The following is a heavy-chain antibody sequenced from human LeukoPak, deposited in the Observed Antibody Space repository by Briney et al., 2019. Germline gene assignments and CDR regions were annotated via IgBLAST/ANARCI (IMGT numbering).Heavy chain of an antibody. D-gene: IGHD6-13*01. J-gene: IGHJ5*02. CDR2: IYNSWCS. CDR3: ARQAYSSNLGWFDP. CDR1: GGSISSSTYY. V-gene: IGHV4-39*01. Sequence: PSETLSLTCSVSGGSISSSTYYWGWIRQPPGKGLEWIGNIYNSWCSDDNPSLKSRVTISVDTSKNQFSLKLSSVTAADTAVYYCARQAYSSNLGWFDPWGQGTLVTVS.